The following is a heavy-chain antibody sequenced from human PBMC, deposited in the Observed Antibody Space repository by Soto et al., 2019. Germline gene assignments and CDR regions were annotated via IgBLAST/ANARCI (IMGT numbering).Heavy chain of an antibody. Sequence: SVKVSCKASGGTFSSYAISWVRQAPGQGLEWMGGIIPIFGTANYAQKFQGRVTITADESTSTAYMELGSLRSEDTAVYYCARGFPGIAAAGTGDWFDPWGQGTLVTVSS. D-gene: IGHD6-13*01. CDR2: IIPIFGTA. V-gene: IGHV1-69*13. J-gene: IGHJ5*02. CDR1: GGTFSSYA. CDR3: ARGFPGIAAAGTGDWFDP.